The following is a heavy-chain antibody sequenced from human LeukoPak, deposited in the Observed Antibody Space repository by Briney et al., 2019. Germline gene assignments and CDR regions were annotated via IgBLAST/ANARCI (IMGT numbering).Heavy chain of an antibody. J-gene: IGHJ4*02. Sequence: PGGSLRLSCGASGFTFSSYWMSWVRQAPGKGVEWVANIKEDGREKYYVASVRGRFSSSRDNAKKSLYLQMNSLRAEDTVVYYCASGRQVGYWGQGTLVTVSS. CDR3: ASGRQVGY. D-gene: IGHD1-26*01. V-gene: IGHV3-7*01. CDR1: GFTFSSYW. CDR2: IKEDGREK.